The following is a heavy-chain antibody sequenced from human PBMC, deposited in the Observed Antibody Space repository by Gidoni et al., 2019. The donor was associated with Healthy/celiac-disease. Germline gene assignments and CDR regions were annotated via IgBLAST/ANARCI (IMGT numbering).Heavy chain of an antibody. V-gene: IGHV1-18*01. D-gene: IGHD6-19*01. CDR2: ISAYNANT. CDR1: GDTCTSYG. Sequence: QVQLVKSGAEGKKPGASGKVSCKASGDTCTSYGSSWVRQAPGQGLDWMGWISAYNANTNYAQKLQGSVTMTPDTSTSTASMELRSLRSDDTAVYSCARVNRYSSGWYSRYYFVYWGQGTLVTVSS. J-gene: IGHJ4*02. CDR3: ARVNRYSSGWYSRYYFVY.